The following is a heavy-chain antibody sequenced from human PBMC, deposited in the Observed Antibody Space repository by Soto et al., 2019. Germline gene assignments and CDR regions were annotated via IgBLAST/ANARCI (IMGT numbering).Heavy chain of an antibody. CDR1: GGSFSGYY. Sequence: SETLSLTCAVYGGSFSGYYWSWIRQPPGKGLEWIGEINHSGSTNYNPSLKSRVTISVDTSKNQFSLKLSSVTAADTAVYYCARGATRGSSWPFWNWYFDLWGRGTLVTVSS. CDR2: INHSGST. CDR3: ARGATRGSSWPFWNWYFDL. D-gene: IGHD6-13*01. J-gene: IGHJ2*01. V-gene: IGHV4-34*01.